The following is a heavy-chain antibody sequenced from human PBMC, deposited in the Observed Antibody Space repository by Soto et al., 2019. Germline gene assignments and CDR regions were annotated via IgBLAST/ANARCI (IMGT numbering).Heavy chain of an antibody. V-gene: IGHV3-7*01. Sequence: EVQVVESGGGLVQPGGSLRLSCVGSGFTFSTYWMTWVRQAPGKGLEWVANIKQDGSEKHYVDSVKGRFTISRDNPKNSLYLQVNSLRAEDTAVYYCASQRRDGFFGDYWGQGTLVTVSS. CDR1: GFTFSTYW. D-gene: IGHD3-16*01. J-gene: IGHJ4*02. CDR3: ASQRRDGFFGDY. CDR2: IKQDGSEK.